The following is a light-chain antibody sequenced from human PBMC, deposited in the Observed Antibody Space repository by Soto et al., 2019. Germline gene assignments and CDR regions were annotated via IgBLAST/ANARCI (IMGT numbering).Light chain of an antibody. CDR2: GNT. J-gene: IGLJ1*01. V-gene: IGLV1-40*01. Sequence: QLVLTQPPSISGAPGQRVTISCTGNSSNIGAGYDVHWYQQFPGTAPKLLIYGNTNRPSGVPDRFSGSKSGTSASLAINGLRSEDEADYYCAAWDDSLSGLYVFGTGTKVTVL. CDR1: SSNIGAGYD. CDR3: AAWDDSLSGLYV.